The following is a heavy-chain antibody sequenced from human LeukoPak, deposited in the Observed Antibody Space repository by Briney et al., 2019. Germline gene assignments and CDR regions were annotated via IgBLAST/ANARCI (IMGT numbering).Heavy chain of an antibody. CDR1: GFTFSSYA. CDR3: ARRRVTVVRGVDITSYYFDY. CDR2: INWNGGST. D-gene: IGHD3-10*01. J-gene: IGHJ4*02. V-gene: IGHV3-20*04. Sequence: PGGSLRLSCVASGFTFSSYAMSWVRQAPGKGLEWVSGINWNGGSTGYADSVKGRFTISRDNAKNSLFLQMNSLRAEDTALYYCARRRVTVVRGVDITSYYFDYWGQGTLVTVSS.